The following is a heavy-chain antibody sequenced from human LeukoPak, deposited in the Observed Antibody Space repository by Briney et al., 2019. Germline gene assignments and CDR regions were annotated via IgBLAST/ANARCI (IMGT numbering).Heavy chain of an antibody. Sequence: GGSLRLSCAASGFTFSSYWMSWVRQAPGKGLEWVANIKQDGSEKYYVDSVKGRFTISRDNAKNSLYLQMNSLRAEDTAVYDCASLPRPYYDDDAFDIWGQGPMVTVSP. V-gene: IGHV3-7*01. CDR2: IKQDGSEK. J-gene: IGHJ3*02. D-gene: IGHD3-3*01. CDR1: GFTFSSYW. CDR3: ASLPRPYYDDDAFDI.